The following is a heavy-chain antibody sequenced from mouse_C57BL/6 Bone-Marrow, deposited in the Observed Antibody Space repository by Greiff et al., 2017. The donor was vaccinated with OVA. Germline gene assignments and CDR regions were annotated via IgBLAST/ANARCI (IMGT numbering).Heavy chain of an antibody. CDR2: INPSSGYT. J-gene: IGHJ4*01. CDR3: ANLWLRQGYYYAMDY. V-gene: IGHV1-7*01. Sequence: QVQLQQSGAELAKPGASVKLSCKASGYTFTSYWMHWVKQRPGQGLEWIGYINPSSGYTTYNQKFKDKATLTADKSSSTAYMQLSSLTYEDSAVYYCANLWLRQGYYYAMDYWGQGTSVTVSS. D-gene: IGHD2-2*01. CDR1: GYTFTSYW.